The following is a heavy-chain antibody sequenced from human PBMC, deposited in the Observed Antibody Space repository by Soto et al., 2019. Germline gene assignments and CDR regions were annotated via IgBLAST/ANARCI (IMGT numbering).Heavy chain of an antibody. V-gene: IGHV3-21*04. CDR2: ISGSSSDT. CDR3: AKDRFGIVGPVDY. CDR1: GFTFSSYS. Sequence: PGGSLRLSCAASGFTFSSYSMNWVRQAPGKGLECVSCISGSSSDTFYADSVKGRFTISRDNSKNTLSLHMNSLRVDDTAVYFCAKDRFGIVGPVDYWGQGTLVTVSS. J-gene: IGHJ4*02. D-gene: IGHD1-26*01.